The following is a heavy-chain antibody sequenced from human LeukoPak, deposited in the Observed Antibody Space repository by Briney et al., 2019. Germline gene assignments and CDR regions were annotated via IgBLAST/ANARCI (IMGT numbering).Heavy chain of an antibody. CDR2: INHSGST. V-gene: IGHV4-34*09. Sequence: SETLSLTCAVYGGSFSGYYWSWIRQPPGKGLEWIGEINHSGSTNYNPSLKSRVTISVDTSKNQFSLKLSSVTAADTAVYYCAGDRNYYDGSGYSDAFDVWGQGTMVTVSS. CDR1: GGSFSGYY. D-gene: IGHD3-22*01. CDR3: AGDRNYYDGSGYSDAFDV. J-gene: IGHJ3*01.